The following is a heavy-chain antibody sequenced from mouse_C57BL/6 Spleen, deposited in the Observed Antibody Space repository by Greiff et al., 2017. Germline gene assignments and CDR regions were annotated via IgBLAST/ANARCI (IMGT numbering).Heavy chain of an antibody. Sequence: QVQLQQPGAELVRPGSSVKLSCKASGYTFTSYWMDWVKQRPGQGLEWIGNLYPSDSETHYNQKFKDKATLTVDKSSSTAYMQLSSLTSEDYAVYYCARRNYSWGQGALVTVSA. J-gene: IGHJ3*01. CDR2: LYPSDSET. CDR1: GYTFTSYW. CDR3: ARRNYS. D-gene: IGHD1-1*01. V-gene: IGHV1-61*01.